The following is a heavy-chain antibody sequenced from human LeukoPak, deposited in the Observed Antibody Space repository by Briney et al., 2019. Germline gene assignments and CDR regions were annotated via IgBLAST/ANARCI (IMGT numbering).Heavy chain of an antibody. V-gene: IGHV3-23*01. J-gene: IGHJ4*02. D-gene: IGHD3-10*01. CDR3: AKRDTMIRGLDH. CDR2: ISGSGAST. Sequence: PGGSLRLSCAAAGFTLSGYAVSWVGQAAGKGVEWVSAISGSGASTYYADSVKGRFTISRDNSKNTLYLQMNSLRAEDTAVYYCAKRDTMIRGLDHWGQGTLVTVSS. CDR1: GFTLSGYA.